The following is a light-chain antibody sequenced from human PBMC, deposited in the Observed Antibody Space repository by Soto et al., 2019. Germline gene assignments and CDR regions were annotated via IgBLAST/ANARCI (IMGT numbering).Light chain of an antibody. V-gene: IGKV1-39*01. J-gene: IGKJ1*01. CDR1: QSISNY. CDR3: QQSFSPLWT. CDR2: AAS. Sequence: DIQMTQSPSSLSASVGDRVTITCRASQSISNYLNWYQQKPGKAPKLLIYAASSMQSGVPSRFSGSGSETDFTLTIRSLQPEDSATYYCQQSFSPLWTFGQGTKVEV.